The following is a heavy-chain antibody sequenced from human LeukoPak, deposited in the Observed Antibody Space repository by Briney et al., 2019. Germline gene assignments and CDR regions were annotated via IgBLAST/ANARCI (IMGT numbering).Heavy chain of an antibody. CDR3: AGSDYDFWSGYLGI. CDR1: GYTFTGYY. CDR2: INPNSGGT. V-gene: IGHV1-2*02. D-gene: IGHD3-3*01. J-gene: IGHJ3*02. Sequence: GASVKVSCKASGYTFTGYYMHWVRQAPGQGLEWMGWINPNSGGTNYAQKFQGRVTMTRDTSISTAYMELSRLRSDDTAVYYCAGSDYDFWSGYLGIWGQGKMVTVSS.